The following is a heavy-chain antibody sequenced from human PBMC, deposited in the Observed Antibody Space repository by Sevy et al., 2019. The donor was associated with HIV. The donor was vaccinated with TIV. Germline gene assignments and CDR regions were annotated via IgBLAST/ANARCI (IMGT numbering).Heavy chain of an antibody. CDR3: ARGQWELYY. J-gene: IGHJ4*02. CDR2: INHIGST. D-gene: IGHD3-3*01. CDR1: GGSFSGFY. Sequence: SETLSLTCAVYGGSFSGFYWTWIRQPPGKGLEWIGEINHIGSTTYNPSLKSRVTISVDTSKNQFSLKLSSVTASDTAVYYCARGQWELYYWGQGIQVTVSS. V-gene: IGHV4-34*01.